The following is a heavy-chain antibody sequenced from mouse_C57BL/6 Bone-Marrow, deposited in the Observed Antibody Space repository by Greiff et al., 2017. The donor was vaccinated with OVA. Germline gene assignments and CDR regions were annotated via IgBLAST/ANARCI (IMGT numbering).Heavy chain of an antibody. CDR2: IYPGNSDT. J-gene: IGHJ3*01. V-gene: IGHV1-5*01. CDR1: GYTFTSYW. CDR3: TKDSFAY. Sequence: VQLKESGTVLARPGASVKMSCKTSGYTFTSYWMHWVKQRPGQGLEWIGAIYPGNSDTSYNQKFKCKAKLTAVKSASTAYMELSSLTNEDSAVYYCTKDSFAYWGQGTLVTVSA.